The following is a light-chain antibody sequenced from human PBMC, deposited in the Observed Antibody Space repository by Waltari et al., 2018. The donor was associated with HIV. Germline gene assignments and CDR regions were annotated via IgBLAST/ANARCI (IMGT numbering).Light chain of an antibody. J-gene: IGKJ3*01. V-gene: IGKV2-28*01. CDR3: LQSLHTPRFS. Sequence: EIVLTQSPLSLPVAPGESASISCRASQSLLHNNGNNYLDWYVQKPGQSPQRLIYLASHRTSGVPERFSGSGSGTNFTMKITRVEAEDVGTYYCLQSLHTPRFSFGPGTKVDI. CDR1: QSLLHNNGNNY. CDR2: LAS.